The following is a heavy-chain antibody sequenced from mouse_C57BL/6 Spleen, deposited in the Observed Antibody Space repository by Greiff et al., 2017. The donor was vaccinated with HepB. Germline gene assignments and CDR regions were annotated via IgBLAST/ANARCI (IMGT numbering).Heavy chain of an antibody. CDR3: ARGATVVSYFDY. D-gene: IGHD1-1*01. J-gene: IGHJ2*01. Sequence: EVKVVESGGGLVKPGGSLKLSCAASGFTFSDYGMHWVRQAPEKGLEWVAYISSGSSTIYYADTVKGRFTISRDNAKNTLFLQMTSLRSEDTAMYYCARGATVVSYFDYWGQGTTLTVSS. V-gene: IGHV5-17*01. CDR2: ISSGSSTI. CDR1: GFTFSDYG.